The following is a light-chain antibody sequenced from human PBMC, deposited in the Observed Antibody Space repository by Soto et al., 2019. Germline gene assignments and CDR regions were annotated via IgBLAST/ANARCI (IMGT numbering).Light chain of an antibody. CDR3: QPYDSTLRGSV. CDR2: RNT. CDR1: TSNIGAGYD. Sequence: QSVLTQPPSVSGAPGRRVTISCTGSTSNIGAGYDVHWYQQLPGTTPKLLIYRNTNRPSGVPDRFSGSKSGTSASLAITGLQAEDEADYYCQPYDSTLRGSVFGTGTKDTVL. V-gene: IGLV1-40*01. J-gene: IGLJ1*01.